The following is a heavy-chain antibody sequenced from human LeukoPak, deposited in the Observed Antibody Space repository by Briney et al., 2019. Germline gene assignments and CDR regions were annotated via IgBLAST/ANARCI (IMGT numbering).Heavy chain of an antibody. Sequence: ASVKVSCKASGYTFSGYYMHWVRQAPGHGLEWMGWINPHTGATNDAQRFQGRVTMTRDSSINTDYMELTRLTSDDTAVYYCARGSKRGYSGYDPLFDNWGQGTLVTVSS. J-gene: IGHJ4*02. CDR2: INPHTGAT. D-gene: IGHD5-12*01. CDR1: GYTFSGYY. CDR3: ARGSKRGYSGYDPLFDN. V-gene: IGHV1-2*02.